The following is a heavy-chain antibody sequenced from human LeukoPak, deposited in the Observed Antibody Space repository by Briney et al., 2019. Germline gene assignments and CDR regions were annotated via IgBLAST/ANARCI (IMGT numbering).Heavy chain of an antibody. CDR2: INPSGGST. CDR1: GYTFTGYY. D-gene: IGHD5-18*01. V-gene: IGHV1-46*01. Sequence: ASVKVSCKASGYTFTGYYMHWVRQAPGQGLEWMGIINPSGGSTSYAQKFQGRVTMTRDMSTSTVYMELSSLRSEDTAVYYCARGELNVDTDRGYFDYWGQGTLVTVSS. CDR3: ARGELNVDTDRGYFDY. J-gene: IGHJ4*02.